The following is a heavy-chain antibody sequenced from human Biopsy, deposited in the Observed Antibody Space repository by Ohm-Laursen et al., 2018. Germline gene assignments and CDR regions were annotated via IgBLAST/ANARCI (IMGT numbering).Heavy chain of an antibody. D-gene: IGHD5/OR15-5a*01. J-gene: IGHJ4*02. Sequence: PSQTLSLTCTVSGVSINGGRYYWNWIRHHPGKGLEWIGNIFYSANTYYNPSLKSRVTISVDTSKNQFSLKLSSVTAADTAVYYCARRLVYRVFDSWAKGTLVTVSS. CDR3: ARRLVYRVFDS. V-gene: IGHV4-31*03. CDR2: IFYSANT. CDR1: GVSINGGRYY.